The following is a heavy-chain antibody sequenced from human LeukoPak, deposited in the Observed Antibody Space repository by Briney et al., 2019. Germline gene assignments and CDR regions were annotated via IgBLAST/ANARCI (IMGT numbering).Heavy chain of an antibody. CDR3: AGDQRYYGSGDFDY. CDR1: GFTFSSYG. CDR2: ISYDGSNK. J-gene: IGHJ4*02. D-gene: IGHD3-10*01. V-gene: IGHV3-30*03. Sequence: GGSLRLSCAASGFTFSSYGMHWVRQAPGKGLEWVAVISYDGSNKYYADSVKGRFTISRDNSKNTLYLQMNSLRAEDTAVYYCAGDQRYYGSGDFDYWGQGTLVTVSS.